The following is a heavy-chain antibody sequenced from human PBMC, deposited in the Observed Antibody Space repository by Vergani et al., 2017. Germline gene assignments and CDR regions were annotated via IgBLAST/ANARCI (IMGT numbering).Heavy chain of an antibody. CDR2: IQKDGIDK. Sequence: QVQLVESGGVVVQPGESLRLSCAASGFPFSPYGMHWVRQAPGKGLAWVAFIQKDGIDKFYADSVRGRFTISRDISKNTLYLEMTSLSAEDTALYHCVKDHPVFDEWGRGTLVSVS. CDR1: GFPFSPYG. V-gene: IGHV3-30*02. J-gene: IGHJ4*02. CDR3: VKDHPVFDE.